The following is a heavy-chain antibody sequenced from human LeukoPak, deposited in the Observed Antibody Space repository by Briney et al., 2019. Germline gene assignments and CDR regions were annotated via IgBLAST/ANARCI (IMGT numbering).Heavy chain of an antibody. Sequence: PGGSLRLSCAASGFTFSNYWMHWVRQAPGKGLVWVSSISTSSIYIYYADSVKGRFTISRDNSKNTLYLQMNSLRAEDTAVYYCAREGVGGSYHAFDIWGQGTMVTVSS. D-gene: IGHD1-26*01. CDR3: AREGVGGSYHAFDI. CDR1: GFTFSNYW. V-gene: IGHV3-21*01. J-gene: IGHJ3*02. CDR2: ISTSSIYI.